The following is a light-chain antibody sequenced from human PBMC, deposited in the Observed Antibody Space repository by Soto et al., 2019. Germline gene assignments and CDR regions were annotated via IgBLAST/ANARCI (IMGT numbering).Light chain of an antibody. J-gene: IGKJ1*01. Sequence: EIVMTQSPATLSVSPGERATLSCRASQSVSSNLAWYQQKPGQAPRLLIYRASTRATGIPARFSGSGSGTDFTHTITSLQSEDFAVSDCQHYNNWPPWTFGQGTKVEIK. CDR3: QHYNNWPPWT. CDR2: RAS. CDR1: QSVSSN. V-gene: IGKV3-15*01.